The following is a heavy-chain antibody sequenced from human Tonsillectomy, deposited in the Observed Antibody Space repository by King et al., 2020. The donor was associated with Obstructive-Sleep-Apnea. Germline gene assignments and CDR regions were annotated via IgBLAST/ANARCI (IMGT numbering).Heavy chain of an antibody. CDR2: ISSSSSTI. CDR3: ARDNPAQDIVVVPAAMGYYYYGMDV. J-gene: IGHJ6*02. D-gene: IGHD2-2*01. V-gene: IGHV3-48*04. Sequence: VQLVESGGGLVQPGGSLRLSCAASGFTFSSYSMNWVRQAPGKGLEWVSYISSSSSTIYYADSVKGRFTISRDHAKNSLYLQMNSLRAEDTAVYYCARDNPAQDIVVVPAAMGYYYYGMDVWGQGTTVTVSS. CDR1: GFTFSSYS.